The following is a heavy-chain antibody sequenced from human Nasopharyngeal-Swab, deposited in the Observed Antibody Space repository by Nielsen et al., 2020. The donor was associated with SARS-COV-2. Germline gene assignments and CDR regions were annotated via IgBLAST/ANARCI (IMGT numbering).Heavy chain of an antibody. CDR2: IVGSGDNSGSGGST. D-gene: IGHD2/OR15-2a*01. V-gene: IGHV3-23*01. Sequence: GESLKISCVASGYSFRTYGMSWVRQAPGKGLEWVAAIVGSGDNSGSGGSTYYADSVKGRFTISRDNSKNTLSLQMNSLRVEDTAVYYCAKDLRGPYFFWGQGTLVTVSS. J-gene: IGHJ4*02. CDR1: GYSFRTYG. CDR3: AKDLRGPYFF.